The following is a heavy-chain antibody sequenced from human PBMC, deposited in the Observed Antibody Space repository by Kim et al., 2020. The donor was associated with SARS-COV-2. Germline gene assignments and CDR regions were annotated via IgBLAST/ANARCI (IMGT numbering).Heavy chain of an antibody. Sequence: YSTSLKTRLTISKDTSKNQVVLTMTNMDPVDTATYYCARTLTFGGVIVDYWGQGTLVTVSS. CDR3: ARTLTFGGVIVDY. J-gene: IGHJ4*02. V-gene: IGHV2-70*01. D-gene: IGHD3-16*02.